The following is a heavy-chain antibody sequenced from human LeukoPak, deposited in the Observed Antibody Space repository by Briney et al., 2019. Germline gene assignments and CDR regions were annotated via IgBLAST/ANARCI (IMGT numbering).Heavy chain of an antibody. Sequence: PGESLRLSCAAPGFTFSDYSMNWVRQAPGKGLEWVSYIDGSGDTIYYADSVKGRFTISRDNAKNSLDLQMNSLRDEDTAVYYCSRRFDCWGQGTLVTVSS. CDR2: IDGSGDTI. J-gene: IGHJ4*02. CDR1: GFTFSDYS. V-gene: IGHV3-48*02. CDR3: SRRFDC.